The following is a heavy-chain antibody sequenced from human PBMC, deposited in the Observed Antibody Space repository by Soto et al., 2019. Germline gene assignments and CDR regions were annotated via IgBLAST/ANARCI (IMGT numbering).Heavy chain of an antibody. J-gene: IGHJ4*02. CDR3: AREGGYNWNDAFFGYFDY. CDR1: GGSISSYY. Sequence: QVQLQESGPGLVKPSETLSLTCTVSGGSISSYYWSWIRQPPGKGLEWVGYIYYSGSTNYNPSLKGRGTISVDTSKNQFSLDLSSVTAADTAVYYCAREGGYNWNDAFFGYFDYWGQGTLVTVSS. CDR2: IYYSGST. V-gene: IGHV4-59*01. D-gene: IGHD1-20*01.